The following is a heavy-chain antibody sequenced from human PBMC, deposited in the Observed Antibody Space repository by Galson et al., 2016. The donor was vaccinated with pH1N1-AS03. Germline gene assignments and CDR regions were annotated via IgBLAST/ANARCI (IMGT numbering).Heavy chain of an antibody. J-gene: IGHJ4*02. D-gene: IGHD1-26*01. Sequence: SVKVSCKAPGDTFNDNALHWVRQAPGQSLEWMGWVNLGNANTNYSQRFQDRVTITMNTSATTVYMELRNLTSEDTAVFYCARSGDKWGLRDWGQGTLVTVSS. CDR3: ARSGDKWGLRD. CDR2: VNLGNANT. CDR1: GDTFNDNA. V-gene: IGHV1-3*01.